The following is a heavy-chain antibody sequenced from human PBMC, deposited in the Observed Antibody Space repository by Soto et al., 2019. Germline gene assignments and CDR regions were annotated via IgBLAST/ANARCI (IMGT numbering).Heavy chain of an antibody. D-gene: IGHD2-2*01. Sequence: PGGSLRLSCAASGFIFSDYWMSWVRQAPGKGPEWVANIKFDGSEKQYVDSVRGRFTISRDNSRNSLFLQMNSLRAGDTAVYYCVKDGGYCSSSTCYSPRIHYFDSRGQGTLFTVSS. CDR1: GFIFSDYW. V-gene: IGHV3-7*03. CDR3: VKDGGYCSSSTCYSPRIHYFDS. CDR2: IKFDGSEK. J-gene: IGHJ4*02.